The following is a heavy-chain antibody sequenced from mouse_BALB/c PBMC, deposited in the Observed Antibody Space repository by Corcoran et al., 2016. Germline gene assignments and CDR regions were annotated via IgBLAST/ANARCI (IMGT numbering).Heavy chain of an antibody. CDR1: GYTFTSYV. CDR3: ARGGYYVLYAMDY. D-gene: IGHD2-3*01. Sequence: EFQLQQSGPELVKPGASVKMSCKASGYTFTSYVMHWVKQKPGQGLEWIGYINPYNDGTKYNEKFKGKATLTSDKSSSTAYMALSSLTSDDSAVYYCARGGYYVLYAMDYWGQGTSVTVSS. J-gene: IGHJ4*01. CDR2: INPYNDGT. V-gene: IGHV1S136*01.